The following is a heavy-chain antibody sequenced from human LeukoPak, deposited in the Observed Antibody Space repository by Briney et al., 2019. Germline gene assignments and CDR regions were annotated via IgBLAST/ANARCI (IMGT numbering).Heavy chain of an antibody. V-gene: IGHV4-38-2*01. CDR2: IYHSGST. CDR3: ARHYGRLEWLPRPYDY. J-gene: IGHJ4*02. Sequence: PSEILSLTCAVSGYSISSGYYWGWIRQPPGKGLEWIGSIYHSGSTYYNPSLKSRVTISVDTSKNQFSLKLSSVTAADTAVYYCARHYGRLEWLPRPYDYWGQGTLVTVSS. CDR1: GYSISSGYY. D-gene: IGHD3-3*01.